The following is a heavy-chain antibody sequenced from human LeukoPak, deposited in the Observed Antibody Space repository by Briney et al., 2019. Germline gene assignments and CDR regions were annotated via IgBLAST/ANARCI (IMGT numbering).Heavy chain of an antibody. CDR1: GASINSHY. CDR3: ARKRVRIPNWFDP. V-gene: IGHV4-39*01. D-gene: IGHD1-1*01. J-gene: IGHJ5*02. CDR2: IYYSGST. Sequence: SETLSLTCTVSGASINSHYWSWFRQPPGKGLEWIGSIYYSGSTYYNPSLKSRVTISVDTSKNQFSLKLSSVTAADTAVYYCARKRVRIPNWFDPWGQGTLVTVSS.